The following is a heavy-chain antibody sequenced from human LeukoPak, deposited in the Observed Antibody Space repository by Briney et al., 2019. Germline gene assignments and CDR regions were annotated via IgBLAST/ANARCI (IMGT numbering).Heavy chain of an antibody. CDR3: ARESSGSRYFDY. Sequence: GGSLRLSCAASGFTFSSCWMHWVRQDPGKGLVWVSRINSDGNITTYADSVKGRFTISRDNAKNTLYLQMNSLRAEDTAVYYCARESSGSRYFDYWGQGTLVTVSS. CDR2: INSDGNIT. V-gene: IGHV3-74*01. D-gene: IGHD6-19*01. CDR1: GFTFSSCW. J-gene: IGHJ4*02.